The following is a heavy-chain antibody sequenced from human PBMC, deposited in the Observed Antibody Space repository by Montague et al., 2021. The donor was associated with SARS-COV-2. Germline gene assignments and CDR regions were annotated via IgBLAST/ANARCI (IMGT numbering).Heavy chain of an antibody. D-gene: IGHD3-10*01. Sequence: SETLSLTCTVSGGSLSPHYWFWIRQPPGRGLEWIGHIYFSGGANYNPSFKSRVAISVDTSKNEISLKLKSVTAADTAVYYCTRDAPYGTLGPWGQGTLVTVSS. CDR2: IYFSGGA. V-gene: IGHV4-59*11. J-gene: IGHJ5*02. CDR1: GGSLSPHY. CDR3: TRDAPYGTLGP.